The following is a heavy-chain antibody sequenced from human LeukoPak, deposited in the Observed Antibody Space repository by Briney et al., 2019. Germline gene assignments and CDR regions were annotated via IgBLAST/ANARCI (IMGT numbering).Heavy chain of an antibody. V-gene: IGHV4-61*02. CDR3: ARVLTGDWGMVDY. J-gene: IGHJ4*02. D-gene: IGHD7-27*01. Sequence: PSQTLSLTCTVSGGSISSGSYYWSWIRQPAGKGLEWIGRIYTSRSTNYNPSLKSRVTISVDTSKNQFSMKLSSVTAADTAVYYCARVLTGDWGMVDYWGQGTLVTVSS. CDR2: IYTSRST. CDR1: GGSISSGSYY.